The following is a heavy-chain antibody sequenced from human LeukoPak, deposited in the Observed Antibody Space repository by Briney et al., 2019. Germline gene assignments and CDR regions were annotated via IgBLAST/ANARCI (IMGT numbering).Heavy chain of an antibody. Sequence: PGGSLRLSCAASGFTFSSYWMHWVRQAPGKGLVWVSRINSDGSSTSYADSVKGRFTISRDNAKNTLYLQMNSLRAEDTAVYYCARDNKISHSSGWYPGTDYWGQGTLVTVSP. J-gene: IGHJ4*02. CDR2: INSDGSST. CDR1: GFTFSSYW. CDR3: ARDNKISHSSGWYPGTDY. V-gene: IGHV3-74*01. D-gene: IGHD6-19*01.